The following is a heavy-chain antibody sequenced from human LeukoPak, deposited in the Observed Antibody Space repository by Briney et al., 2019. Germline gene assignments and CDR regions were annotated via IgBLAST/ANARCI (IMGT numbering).Heavy chain of an antibody. V-gene: IGHV1-69*04. CDR3: ARDDRVVVPAAHDYYYGMDV. J-gene: IGHJ6*02. Sequence: SVKFSCKASGSTFSSYAISWVRQAPGQGLEWMGRIIPILGIANYAQKFQGRVTITADKSTSTAYMELSSLRSEDTAVYYCARDDRVVVPAAHDYYYGMDVWGQGTTVTVSS. CDR2: IIPILGIA. CDR1: GSTFSSYA. D-gene: IGHD2-2*01.